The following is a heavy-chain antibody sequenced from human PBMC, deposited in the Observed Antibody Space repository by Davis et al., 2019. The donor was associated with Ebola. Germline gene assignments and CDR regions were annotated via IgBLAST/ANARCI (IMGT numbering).Heavy chain of an antibody. J-gene: IGHJ4*02. V-gene: IGHV4-59*12. Sequence: MPSETLSLTCSVSGGPIDSYYWSWIRQSPGAGLEWIGYIYFSGITKYNPSLKGRFTILIDTSKNQFSLRLSSVTAADTAVYYCAREVDTSMGFDCWGQGTLVTVSS. CDR3: AREVDTSMGFDC. D-gene: IGHD5-18*01. CDR2: IYFSGIT. CDR1: GGPIDSYY.